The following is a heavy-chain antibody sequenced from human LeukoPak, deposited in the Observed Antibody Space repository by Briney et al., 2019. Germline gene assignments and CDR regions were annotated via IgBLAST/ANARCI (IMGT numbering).Heavy chain of an antibody. J-gene: IGHJ4*02. CDR1: GYSFTNFW. V-gene: IGHV5-51*01. D-gene: IGHD6-19*01. CDR3: AREAGGQWLTPLDY. Sequence: GESLKISCKGSGYSFTNFWIGWVRQMPGKGLEWMGIIYPGDSDTLYSPSFKGQVTISADKSINTAYLQWSSLKASDTAIYYCAREAGGQWLTPLDYWGQETLVTVSS. CDR2: IYPGDSDT.